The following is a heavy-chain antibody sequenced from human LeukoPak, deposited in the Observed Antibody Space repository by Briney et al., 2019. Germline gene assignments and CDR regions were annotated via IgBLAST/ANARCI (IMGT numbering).Heavy chain of an antibody. V-gene: IGHV3-15*01. CDR2: VKSKTDGETT. Sequence: GGSLRLSCAASGFTFSNAWMSWVRQAPGKGLEWVGRVKSKTDGETTDYAAPVKGRFSISRDDSKNTLYLQMNSLKTEDTAVYYCATHVSGWKGFFDYWGQGTLVTVSS. D-gene: IGHD6-19*01. J-gene: IGHJ4*02. CDR1: GFTFSNAW. CDR3: ATHVSGWKGFFDY.